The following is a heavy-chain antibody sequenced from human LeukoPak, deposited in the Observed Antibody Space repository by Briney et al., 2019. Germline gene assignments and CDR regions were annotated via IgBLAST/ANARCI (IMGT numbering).Heavy chain of an antibody. V-gene: IGHV4-38-2*01. Sequence: SETLSLTCAASGYSISSGYYWGWIRQPPGKGLEWIGSIYHSGSTYYNPSLKSRVTILVDTSKNQFSLKLSSVTAADTAVYYCARWDCSGGSCYNPIFDYWGQGTLVTVSS. CDR1: GYSISSGYY. CDR2: IYHSGST. D-gene: IGHD2-15*01. J-gene: IGHJ4*02. CDR3: ARWDCSGGSCYNPIFDY.